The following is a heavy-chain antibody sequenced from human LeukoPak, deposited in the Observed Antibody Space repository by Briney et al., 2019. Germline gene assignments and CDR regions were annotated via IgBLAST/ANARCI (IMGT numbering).Heavy chain of an antibody. Sequence: SETLSLTCSVSGASISSGSNYWGWIRQPPGKTLEWIGSIYSSGSTYYNPSLKSRFIIIIDTPKNHFSLTLSSVTAADTAVYYCAREDYDDSGAWYFDLWGRGTLVTVSS. V-gene: IGHV4-39*07. CDR3: AREDYDDSGAWYFDL. J-gene: IGHJ2*01. D-gene: IGHD3-3*01. CDR2: IYSSGST. CDR1: GASISSGSNY.